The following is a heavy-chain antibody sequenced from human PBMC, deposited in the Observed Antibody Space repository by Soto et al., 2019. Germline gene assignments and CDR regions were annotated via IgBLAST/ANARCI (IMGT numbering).Heavy chain of an antibody. CDR1: GGSITSFY. Sequence: ETLSLTCTVSGGSITSFYWSWIRQPPGKGLEWLGYIYASGTTDYSPSLKSRLTIFVDPSRNQFSLNLNSVTAADTAVYYCVAVSGYSSSFDYWGQGTLVTVSS. J-gene: IGHJ4*02. D-gene: IGHD6-6*01. CDR2: IYASGTT. V-gene: IGHV4-4*09. CDR3: VAVSGYSSSFDY.